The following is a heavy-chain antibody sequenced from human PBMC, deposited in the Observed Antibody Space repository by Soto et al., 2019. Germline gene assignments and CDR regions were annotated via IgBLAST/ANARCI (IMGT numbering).Heavy chain of an antibody. CDR1: GFTFSNAW. D-gene: IGHD6-19*01. V-gene: IGHV3-15*01. Sequence: EVQLVESGGGLVKPGGSLRLSCAASGFTFSNAWMSWVRQAPGKGLEWVGLIKKQADGGTTEYAAPLKGGFTISRDDSENTLYLQMSSLQTEDTAVYYCRTQWLDWGQGTLVTVSS. CDR2: IKKQADGGTT. J-gene: IGHJ4*02. CDR3: RTQWLD.